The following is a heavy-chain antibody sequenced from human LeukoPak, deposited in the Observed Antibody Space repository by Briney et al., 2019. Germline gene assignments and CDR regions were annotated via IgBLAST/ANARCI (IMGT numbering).Heavy chain of an antibody. Sequence: SETLSLTCAVSGGSISSRNWWSWVRQPPGKGLGWIGEIYHSGSINYNPSLKSRVTISVDKSKNHLSLRLTSVTAADTAVYYCARDNGAIRAYYYHGMDVWGQGTTVTVSS. J-gene: IGHJ6*02. V-gene: IGHV4-4*02. CDR3: ARDNGAIRAYYYHGMDV. CDR2: IYHSGSI. CDR1: GGSISSRNW. D-gene: IGHD2-8*01.